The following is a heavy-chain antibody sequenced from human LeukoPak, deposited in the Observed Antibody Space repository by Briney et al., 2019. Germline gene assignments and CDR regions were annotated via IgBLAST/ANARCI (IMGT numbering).Heavy chain of an antibody. CDR3: ARVDYGSGTVSDGMDV. D-gene: IGHD3-10*01. CDR1: GYSISSGYY. Sequence: SETLSLTCTVSGYSISSGYYWGWIRQPPGKGLEWIGYIYYSGSTYYNPSLKSRVTISVDRSKNQFSLKLSSVTAADTAVYYCARVDYGSGTVSDGMDVWGQGTTVTVSS. CDR2: IYYSGST. J-gene: IGHJ6*02. V-gene: IGHV4-38-2*02.